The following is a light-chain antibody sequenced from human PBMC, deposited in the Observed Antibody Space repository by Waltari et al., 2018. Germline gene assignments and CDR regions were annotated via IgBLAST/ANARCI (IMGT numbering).Light chain of an antibody. CDR2: LTS. CDR3: MQSLQTPYT. Sequence: IAMTQSPLSLSVSPRQQAPLSSSSSQRHLHSIGFHYLDWYLQRPGQSPQLLIYLTSTRASGVPARFSGSGSGTDFTLKISRVEAEDVGVYYCMQSLQTPYTFGQGTKLEI. V-gene: IGKV2-28*01. CDR1: QRHLHSIGFHY. J-gene: IGKJ2*01.